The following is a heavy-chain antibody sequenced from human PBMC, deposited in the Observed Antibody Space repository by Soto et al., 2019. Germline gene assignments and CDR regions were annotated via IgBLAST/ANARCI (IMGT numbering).Heavy chain of an antibody. V-gene: IGHV3-73*01. CDR2: IRSEANSYAT. CDR3: TLLSVEMATNFFDP. Sequence: GGSLSPSCAASGFTFSSHSMHWVRQASGKGLGWVGRIRSEANSYATAYAASVEGRFTITRDYSKNTAYLQMNSLKTEDTAVYYCTLLSVEMATNFFDPWGQGTLVTVSS. CDR1: GFTFSSHS. D-gene: IGHD5-12*01. J-gene: IGHJ5*02.